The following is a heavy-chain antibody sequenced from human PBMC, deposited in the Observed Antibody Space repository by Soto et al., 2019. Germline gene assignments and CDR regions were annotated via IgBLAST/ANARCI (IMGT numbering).Heavy chain of an antibody. D-gene: IGHD3-9*01. CDR1: GGSISRGGHY. CDR3: AIVLTSHGLDSFDI. CDR2: IYYSGST. V-gene: IGHV4-31*03. Sequence: QVQLQESGPGLVKPSQTLSLTCTVSGGSISRGGHYWSWSRQHQGEGMGWIGYIYYSGSTYYHPSRQSRITTGVNTSKNRFGLKLSSAPTADTAVYYDAIVLTSHGLDSFDILVEGPTVTVS. J-gene: IGHJ3*02.